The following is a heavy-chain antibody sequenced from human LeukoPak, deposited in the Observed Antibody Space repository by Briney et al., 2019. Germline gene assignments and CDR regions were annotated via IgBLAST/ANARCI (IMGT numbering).Heavy chain of an antibody. V-gene: IGHV4-34*01. CDR1: GGSFSGYY. CDR3: ARTIRGKVAAAGRSGDY. J-gene: IGHJ4*02. CDR2: INHSGST. D-gene: IGHD6-13*01. Sequence: PSETLSLTCAVYGGSFSGYYWSWIRQPPGKGLEWVGDINHSGSTNYNPSLKSRVTISVDTSKNQFSLKLSSVTAADTAVYYCARTIRGKVAAAGRSGDYWGQGTLVTVSS.